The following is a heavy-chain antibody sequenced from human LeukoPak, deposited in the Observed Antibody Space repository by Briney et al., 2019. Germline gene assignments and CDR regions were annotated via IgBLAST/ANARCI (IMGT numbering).Heavy chain of an antibody. Sequence: ASVKVSCKASGYTFTGYYMHWVRQAPGQGLEWMGWINPNSGDTNYAQKFQGRVTMTRDTSISTAYMELSRLRSEDTAVYYCARGIRYFDWAIRSYYYYYMDVWGKGTTVTVSS. CDR2: INPNSGDT. D-gene: IGHD3-9*01. J-gene: IGHJ6*03. V-gene: IGHV1-2*02. CDR1: GYTFTGYY. CDR3: ARGIRYFDWAIRSYYYYYMDV.